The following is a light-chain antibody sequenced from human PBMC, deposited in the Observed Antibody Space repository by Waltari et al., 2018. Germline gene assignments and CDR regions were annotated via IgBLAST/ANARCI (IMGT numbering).Light chain of an antibody. V-gene: IGLV3-19*01. CDR1: SLTNYY. CDR3: NSRDTSGYHWV. CDR2: GKN. Sequence: SSELTQDPPVSVALGQTVTITCQGDSLTNYYASWYQQKPGQAPVLVIYGKNNRPSGIPDPFSFSASGTTTSLTITGAQAEDEADYYCNSRDTSGYHWVFGGGTKLTVL. J-gene: IGLJ3*02.